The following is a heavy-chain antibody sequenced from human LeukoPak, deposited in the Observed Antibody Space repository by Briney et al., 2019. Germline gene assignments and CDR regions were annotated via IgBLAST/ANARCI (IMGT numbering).Heavy chain of an antibody. J-gene: IGHJ4*02. CDR3: ARKVGYGYALDY. Sequence: PGGSLRLSCAASGFTVSSNCMTWVRQAPGMGLEWVSVLCSDGNTSYADSVKGRFTISTDNSKNTLYLQMNSLRAEDTAVYYCARKVGYGYALDYWGQGTLVTVSS. V-gene: IGHV3-53*01. CDR1: GFTVSSNC. D-gene: IGHD5-18*01. CDR2: LCSDGNT.